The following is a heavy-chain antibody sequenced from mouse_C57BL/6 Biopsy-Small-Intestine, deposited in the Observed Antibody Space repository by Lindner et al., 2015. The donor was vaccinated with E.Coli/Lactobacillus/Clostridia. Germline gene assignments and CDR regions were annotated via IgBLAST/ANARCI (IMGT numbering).Heavy chain of an antibody. CDR1: GYAFSSSW. J-gene: IGHJ4*01. CDR3: ARRGSTYDAMDY. D-gene: IGHD1-1*01. V-gene: IGHV1-82*01. Sequence: VQLQESGPELVKPGASVKISCKASGYAFSSSWMNWVKQRPGKGLEWIGRIYPGDGDTNYNGKFKGKATLTADKSSNTAYMQLSSLTSEDSAVYFCARRGSTYDAMDYWGQGTSVTVSS. CDR2: IYPGDGDT.